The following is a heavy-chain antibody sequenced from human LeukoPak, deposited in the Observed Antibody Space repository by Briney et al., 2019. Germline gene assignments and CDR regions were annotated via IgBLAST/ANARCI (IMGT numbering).Heavy chain of an antibody. CDR3: AKEGLETLFDY. V-gene: IGHV3-66*03. J-gene: IGHJ4*02. Sequence: GGSLRLSCTVSGFTVSTNSMSWVRQAPGKGLEWVSFIYSDNTHYSDSVKGRFTISRDNSKNTLYLQMNSLRAEDTAVCYCAKEGLETLFDYWGQGTLVTVSS. CDR2: IYSDNT. CDR1: GFTVSTNS.